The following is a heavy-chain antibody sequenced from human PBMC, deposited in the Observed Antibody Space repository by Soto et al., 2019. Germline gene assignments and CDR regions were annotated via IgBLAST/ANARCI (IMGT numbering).Heavy chain of an antibody. CDR1: GYSSTSYR. J-gene: IGHJ4*02. Sequence: PXASLKTCCTGCGYSSTSYRHWWVHQTPGKRLEWMGIIYPGDSDTRYSPSFQGQVTISADKSISTAYLQWSSLKASDTAMYYCARLTIFRGVPFDYWGQGTLVTVSS. CDR2: IYPGDSDT. CDR3: ARLTIFRGVPFDY. V-gene: IGHV5-51*07. D-gene: IGHD3-10*01.